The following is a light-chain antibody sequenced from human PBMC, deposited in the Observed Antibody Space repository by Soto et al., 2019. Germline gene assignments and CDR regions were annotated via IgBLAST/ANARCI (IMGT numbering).Light chain of an antibody. CDR1: QSVSSN. CDR3: QQRSNWPIT. CDR2: DAS. Sequence: EILITQSPATLSVSPGERATLSCRASQSVSSNLAWYQQKPGQAPRILIYDASNRDTGIPARFSGSGSGTDFTLPISRLEPEDFEVYYCQQRSNWPITFGQGTRLEIK. J-gene: IGKJ5*01. V-gene: IGKV3-11*01.